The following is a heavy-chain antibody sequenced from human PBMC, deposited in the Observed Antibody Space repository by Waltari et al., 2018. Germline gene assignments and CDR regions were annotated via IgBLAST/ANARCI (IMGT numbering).Heavy chain of an antibody. J-gene: IGHJ5*02. D-gene: IGHD6-19*01. CDR1: GFTFSSYA. V-gene: IGHV3-23*03. Sequence: EVQLLESGGGLVQPGGSLRLSCAASGFTFSSYAMSWVRQAPGKGLEWVSVIYSGGSTYYADSVKGRFTISRDNSKNTLYLQMNSLRAEDTAVYYCATGAQIAVAGTGGWFDPWGQGTLVTVSS. CDR2: IYSGGST. CDR3: ATGAQIAVAGTGGWFDP.